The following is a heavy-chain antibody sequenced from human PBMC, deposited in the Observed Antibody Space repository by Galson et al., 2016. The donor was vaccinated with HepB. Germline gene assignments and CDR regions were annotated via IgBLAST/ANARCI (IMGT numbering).Heavy chain of an antibody. J-gene: IGHJ4*02. CDR1: GFTFSSFG. CDR2: IWYAGVKG. V-gene: IGHV3-33*06. Sequence: SLRLSCAASGFTFSSFGMHWVRQAPGKGLEWVAAIWYAGVKGYYADSVKGRFTISRDNSKNTLYLQINRLRAEGTAVYYCAKNDYGGNSVDYWGQGTLVTVSS. D-gene: IGHD4-23*01. CDR3: AKNDYGGNSVDY.